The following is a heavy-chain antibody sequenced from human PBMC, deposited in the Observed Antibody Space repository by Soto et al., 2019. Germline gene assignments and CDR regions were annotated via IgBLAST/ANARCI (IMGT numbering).Heavy chain of an antibody. CDR1: GVIFRNHR. CDR3: AGYPGGLHF. V-gene: IGHV3-74*01. CDR2: ISTDGSIT. Sequence: PGGSLRLPCAASGVIFRNHRMHWVRQALGKGLVWVSCISTDGSITNYAASVKARVTVSRHNAKNTLYLQMTSLKAAARALTFSAGYPGGLHFRGQGTMVAVSS. D-gene: IGHD6-25*01. J-gene: IGHJ4*02.